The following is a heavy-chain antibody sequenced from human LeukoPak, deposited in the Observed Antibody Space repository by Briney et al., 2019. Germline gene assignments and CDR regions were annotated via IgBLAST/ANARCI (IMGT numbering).Heavy chain of an antibody. J-gene: IGHJ3*02. CDR3: ARAGRHLLRGIIPAFDI. V-gene: IGHV4-38-2*02. Sequence: SETLSLTCTVSGYSISSGYYWGWIRQPPGKGLEWIGSIYHSGRTFYNPSLKSRLTISIDTSKNQLSLELTSVTAADAAVYYCARAGRHLLRGIIPAFDIWGQGTMVTVSS. CDR2: IYHSGRT. CDR1: GYSISSGYY. D-gene: IGHD3-10*01.